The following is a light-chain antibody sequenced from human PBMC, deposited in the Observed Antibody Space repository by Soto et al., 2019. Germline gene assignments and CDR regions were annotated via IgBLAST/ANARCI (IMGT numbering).Light chain of an antibody. J-gene: IGLJ2*01. CDR1: SSDVGGYNS. Sequence: SALTQPASVSGSPGQSITISCTGTSSDVGGYNSVSWYQQHPGKAPKLMIYEVNNRPSGVSNRFSGSKSGNTASLTISGLQAEDEADYYCSSYTSSSTLVFGGGTKLTVL. CDR2: EVN. V-gene: IGLV2-14*01. CDR3: SSYTSSSTLV.